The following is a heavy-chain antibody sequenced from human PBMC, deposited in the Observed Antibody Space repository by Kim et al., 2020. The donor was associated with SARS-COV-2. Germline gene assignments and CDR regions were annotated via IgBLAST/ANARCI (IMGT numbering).Heavy chain of an antibody. D-gene: IGHD5-12*01. CDR1: GDSLSSGPYY. CDR2: IYYSGTS. CDR3: ARLPRGAFDV. Sequence: SETLSLTCKVSGDSLSSGPYYWAWISQPPGKELEWIANIYYSGTSYYHPSLKSRVIISVDTSKSEFSLKLSSVTAADTAVYYCARLPRGAFDVWGQGTLVTVSS. J-gene: IGHJ3*01. V-gene: IGHV4-39*01.